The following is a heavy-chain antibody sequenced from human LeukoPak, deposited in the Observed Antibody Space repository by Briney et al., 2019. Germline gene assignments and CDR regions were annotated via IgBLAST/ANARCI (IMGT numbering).Heavy chain of an antibody. J-gene: IGHJ4*02. D-gene: IGHD4-17*01. CDR1: GFTFNGYS. V-gene: IGHV3-21*01. Sequence: GGSLRLSCTASGFTFNGYSMNWVRQTPGKGLEWVSSISTSSSYIYYADSVKGRFTISRNNPKNSLYLQMNSLRAEDTAVYYCARNRGDPSYFDYWGQGTLVTVSS. CDR2: ISTSSSYI. CDR3: ARNRGDPSYFDY.